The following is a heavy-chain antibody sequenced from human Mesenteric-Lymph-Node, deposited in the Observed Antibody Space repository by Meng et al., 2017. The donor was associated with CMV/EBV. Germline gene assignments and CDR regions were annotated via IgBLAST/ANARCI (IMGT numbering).Heavy chain of an antibody. J-gene: IGHJ4*02. Sequence: GGSLRLSCAASGFTFSSYWMHWVRQAPGKGLVWVSRINSDGSSTSYADSVKGRFIISRDNAKNTLYLQMNSLRAEDTAVYYCARVTLLKRYYDFWSGYYYQDYFDYWGQGTLVTVSS. CDR1: GFTFSSYW. V-gene: IGHV3-74*01. CDR2: INSDGSST. CDR3: ARVTLLKRYYDFWSGYYYQDYFDY. D-gene: IGHD3-3*01.